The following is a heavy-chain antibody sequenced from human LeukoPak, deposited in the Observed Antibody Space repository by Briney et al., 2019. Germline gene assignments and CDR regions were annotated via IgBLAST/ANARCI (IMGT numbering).Heavy chain of an antibody. CDR1: GGSFSGYY. Sequence: PSETLSLTCAVYGGSFSGYYWSWLRQPPGKGLEWIGEINHSGSTNYNPSLKSRVTISVDTSKNQFSLKLSSVTAADTAVYYCARASDVEKYYFDYWGQGTLVTVSS. CDR3: ARASDVEKYYFDY. D-gene: IGHD2-21*01. CDR2: INHSGST. V-gene: IGHV4-34*01. J-gene: IGHJ4*02.